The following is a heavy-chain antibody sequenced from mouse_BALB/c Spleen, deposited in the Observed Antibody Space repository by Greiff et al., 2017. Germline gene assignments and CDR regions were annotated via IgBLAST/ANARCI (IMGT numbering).Heavy chain of an antibody. CDR2: ISSGGSYT. Sequence: EVNVVESGGGLVKPGGSLKLSCAASGFTFSSYAMSWVRQTPEKRLEWVATISSGGSYTYYPDSVKGRFTISRDNAKNTLYLQMSSLRSEDTAMYYCARPHHDGDAMDYWGQGTSVTVSS. CDR1: GFTFSSYA. D-gene: IGHD2-12*01. V-gene: IGHV5-9-3*01. J-gene: IGHJ4*01. CDR3: ARPHHDGDAMDY.